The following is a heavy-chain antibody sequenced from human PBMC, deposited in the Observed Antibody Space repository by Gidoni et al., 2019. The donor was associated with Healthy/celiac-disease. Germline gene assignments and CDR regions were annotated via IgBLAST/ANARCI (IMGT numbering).Heavy chain of an antibody. D-gene: IGHD1-26*01. CDR3: AARVVGATRGGGYYYYGMDV. J-gene: IGHJ6*02. Sequence: EGQLVESGGGLGKPGGARRRPGAAAGITLRSKRMNWVRQAPGKGLECVSSISRSSRYLYYADSVKGRFTLSSDHAKNSLSLQMTSLRAEDTAVYYCAARVVGATRGGGYYYYGMDVWGQGTTVPVSS. CDR1: GITLRSKR. V-gene: IGHV3-21*01. CDR2: ISRSSRYL.